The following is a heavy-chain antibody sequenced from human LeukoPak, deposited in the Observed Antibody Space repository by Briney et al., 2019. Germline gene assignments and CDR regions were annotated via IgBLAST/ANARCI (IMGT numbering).Heavy chain of an antibody. Sequence: PGGSLRLSCAASGFTFSSYAMSWVRRAPGKGLEWVSAISGSGGSTYYADSVKGRVTISRDNSKNTLYLEMNSLRAEDTAVYYCAKGYCSSTSCPGNYWGQGTLVTVSS. J-gene: IGHJ4*02. V-gene: IGHV3-23*01. D-gene: IGHD2-2*01. CDR3: AKGYCSSTSCPGNY. CDR2: ISGSGGST. CDR1: GFTFSSYA.